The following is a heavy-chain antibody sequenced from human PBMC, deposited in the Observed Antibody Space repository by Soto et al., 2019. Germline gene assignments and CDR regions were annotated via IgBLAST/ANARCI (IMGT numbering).Heavy chain of an antibody. CDR2: ISGTGGAA. CDR1: GFTFGHSA. J-gene: IGHJ4*02. CDR3: AKPEEVVRGFDF. V-gene: IGHV3-23*01. Sequence: GGSLRLSCAASGFTFGHSAMSWVRQAPGKGLEWVAAISGTGGAAYYADSVKGRFTISRDNSRNTLFLQMNSLRVDDTAIYHSAKPEEVVRGFDFWGLGTLVTVSS. D-gene: IGHD3-10*01.